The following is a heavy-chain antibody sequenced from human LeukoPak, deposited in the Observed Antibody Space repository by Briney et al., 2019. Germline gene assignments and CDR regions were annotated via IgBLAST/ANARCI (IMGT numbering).Heavy chain of an antibody. CDR3: ARDRSITIFGVVPPSWFDP. CDR2: ISAYNGNT. Sequence: GASVKVSCKASGYTFTSYGISWVRQAPGQGLEWMGWISAYNGNTNYAQKLQGRVTMTTDTSTSTAYMELRSLRSDDTAVYYCARDRSITIFGVVPPSWFDPWGQGTLVTVSS. V-gene: IGHV1-18*01. D-gene: IGHD3-3*01. J-gene: IGHJ5*02. CDR1: GYTFTSYG.